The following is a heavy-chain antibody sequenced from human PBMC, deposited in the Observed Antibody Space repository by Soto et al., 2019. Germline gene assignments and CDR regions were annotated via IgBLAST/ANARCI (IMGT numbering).Heavy chain of an antibody. CDR1: GYTFTSYG. CDR2: ISAYNGNT. V-gene: IGHV1-18*04. D-gene: IGHD5-12*01. CDR3: ARDPDTVGRYYFDY. J-gene: IGHJ4*02. Sequence: ASVKVSCKASGYTFTSYGISWVRQAPGQGLEWMGWISAYNGNTNYAQKLQGRVTMTTDTSTSTAYMELRSLRSDDTAVYYCARDPDTVGRYYFDYWGQGTLVTVSS.